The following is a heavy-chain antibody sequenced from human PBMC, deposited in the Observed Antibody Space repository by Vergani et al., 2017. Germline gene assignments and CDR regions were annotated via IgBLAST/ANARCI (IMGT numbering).Heavy chain of an antibody. CDR2: IQFDGSNQ. J-gene: IGHJ4*02. D-gene: IGHD3-3*01. CDR3: AKHFRGWSIDY. CDR1: GFTLSNYD. V-gene: IGHV3-30*02. Sequence: QVQLVESGGGVVQRGGSLRLSCATSGFTLSNYDMQWIRQGPGKGLEFVAFIQFDGSNQYYADSVKGRFTLSRDFSKNTLYLQKNSLRTDDTATYYCAKHFRGWSIDYWDQGTQVIVSS.